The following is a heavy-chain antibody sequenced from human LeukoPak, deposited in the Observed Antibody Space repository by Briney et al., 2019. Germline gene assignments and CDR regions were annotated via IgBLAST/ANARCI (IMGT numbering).Heavy chain of an antibody. CDR3: AKDKDYYDSSGNFGNPTVFDY. CDR1: GFTFNSYA. D-gene: IGHD3-22*01. J-gene: IGHJ4*02. V-gene: IGHV3-23*01. CDR2: ISGSGGST. Sequence: PGRSLRLSCAASGFTFNSYAMDWVRQAPGKGLEWVSAISGSGGSTYYADSVKGRFTISRDNSKNTLYLQVNSLRAEDTAVYYCAKDKDYYDSSGNFGNPTVFDYWGQGTLVTVSS.